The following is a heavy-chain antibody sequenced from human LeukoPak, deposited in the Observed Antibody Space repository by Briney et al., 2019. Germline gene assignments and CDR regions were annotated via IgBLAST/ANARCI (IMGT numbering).Heavy chain of an antibody. CDR1: GGSFSGYY. V-gene: IGHV4-34*01. CDR2: INHSGST. J-gene: IGHJ6*03. Sequence: SETLSLTCAVYGGSFSGYYWSWIRQPPGKGLEWIGEINHSGSTNYNPSLKSRVTISLDTSKNQFSLRLRSVTVADTAVYYCARQNSYYPYYYYYYYMDVWGKGTTVTISS. CDR3: ARQNSYYPYYYYYYYMDV. D-gene: IGHD1-26*01.